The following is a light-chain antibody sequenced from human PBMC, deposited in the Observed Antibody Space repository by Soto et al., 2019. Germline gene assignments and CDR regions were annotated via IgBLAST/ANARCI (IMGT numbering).Light chain of an antibody. CDR3: QQYNNWLRT. CDR1: QSVSSN. J-gene: IGKJ1*01. CDR2: GAS. Sequence: EKVMTQSPTTLSFSPGETATLSSRASQSVSSNLAWYQQKPGQAPRLLIYGASTRATGIPARFSGSGSGTEFTLTISSLQSEDFAVYYCQQYNNWLRTVGQVTKVDI. V-gene: IGKV3-15*01.